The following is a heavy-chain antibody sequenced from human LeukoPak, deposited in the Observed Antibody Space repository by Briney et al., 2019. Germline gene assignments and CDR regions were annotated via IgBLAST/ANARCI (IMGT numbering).Heavy chain of an antibody. D-gene: IGHD3-16*01. CDR3: ARGGSPSDH. J-gene: IGHJ4*02. CDR2: IHLDGRTT. Sequence: GGSLRLSCAASGFTFSSYWMHWVRQSPGKGLVWVSRIHLDGRTTNYADSVKGRFAVSRDNAKNILYLQMDSLRPDDTAVYYCARGGSPSDHWGQGTLVTVSS. CDR1: GFTFSSYW. V-gene: IGHV3-74*01.